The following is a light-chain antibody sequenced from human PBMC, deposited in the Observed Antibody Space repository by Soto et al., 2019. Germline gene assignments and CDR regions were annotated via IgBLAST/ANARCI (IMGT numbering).Light chain of an antibody. CDR1: QGMSTY. J-gene: IGKJ4*01. CDR3: QQLNGYQLA. Sequence: DIPLTQSPSFLSASVGDTVTMTCRASQGMSTYLAWYQQKPGKVPKLLIRSASTLQSGVPPRFSGGGSGTEFTLTISTLQPDDSGIYYCQQLNGYQLAFGGGTNVEIK. V-gene: IGKV1-9*01. CDR2: SAS.